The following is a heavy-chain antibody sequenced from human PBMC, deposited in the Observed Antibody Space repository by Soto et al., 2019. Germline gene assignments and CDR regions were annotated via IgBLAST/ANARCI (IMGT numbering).Heavy chain of an antibody. CDR3: AKDDIAARYYDYVYCMDV. CDR2: ISGDGGST. D-gene: IGHD6-6*01. Sequence: GESLKISCAASGFTFDDYAMHWVRQAPGKGLEWVSLISGDGGSTYYADSVKGRFTISRDNSKNSLYLQMNSLRTEDTALYYCAKDDIAARYYDYVYCMDVWGQGTTVTVSS. V-gene: IGHV3-43*02. CDR1: GFTFDDYA. J-gene: IGHJ6*02.